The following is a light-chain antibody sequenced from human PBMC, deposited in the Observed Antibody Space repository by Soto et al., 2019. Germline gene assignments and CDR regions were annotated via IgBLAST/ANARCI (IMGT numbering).Light chain of an antibody. Sequence: EIVLTQSPGTLSLSPGERATLSCRASQSISSNYLAWYQQKPGQAPRLLIYGASSRATDIPDRFSGSGSGTDFTLTISRLEPEDFAVYYCQQYGSSRWKFGQGTKVEIK. CDR1: QSISSNY. CDR2: GAS. CDR3: QQYGSSRWK. J-gene: IGKJ1*01. V-gene: IGKV3-20*01.